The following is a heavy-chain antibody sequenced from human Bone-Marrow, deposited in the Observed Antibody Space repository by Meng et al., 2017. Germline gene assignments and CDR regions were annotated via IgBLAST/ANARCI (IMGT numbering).Heavy chain of an antibody. CDR3: SGHVDY. J-gene: IGHJ4*01. Sequence: EVQLVESGGGLVKPGGSLRLSCAGSGFIFSNAWMTWVRQAPGKGLEWIGRMKSNVDGGTVDYAAAVKGRFFISRDDSENTFYLQMNSLKTEDTAVYYCSGHVDYWGHGTLVTVSS. CDR1: GFIFSNAW. CDR2: MKSNVDGGTV. V-gene: IGHV3-15*01.